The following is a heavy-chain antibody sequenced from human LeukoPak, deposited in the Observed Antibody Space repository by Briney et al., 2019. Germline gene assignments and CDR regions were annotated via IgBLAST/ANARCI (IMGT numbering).Heavy chain of an antibody. Sequence: AGGSLRLSRAASGFTFSRYGMNWVRQATGKGLEWVSSISSSSSYIYCADSVKGRFTISRDNAENSLYLKMKSLRAEDTAVYYCAREGGGGYDYWGEGTLVTVSS. D-gene: IGHD5-12*01. CDR2: ISSSSSYI. CDR1: GFTFSRYG. J-gene: IGHJ4*02. CDR3: AREGGGGYDY. V-gene: IGHV3-21*01.